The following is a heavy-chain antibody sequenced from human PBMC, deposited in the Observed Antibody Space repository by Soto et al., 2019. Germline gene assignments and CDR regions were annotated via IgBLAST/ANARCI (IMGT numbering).Heavy chain of an antibody. CDR3: ARDTGNFFDS. CDR1: GYTFTSYT. V-gene: IGHV1-18*01. Sequence: QVQLLQSGGQVKKPGASVKVSCKASGYTFTSYTISWVRQAPGQGLEWVGWIGPSGGNTDSARNLQGRVTMTTDTSTSTAYMELRSLRSDDTAVYYCARDTGNFFDSWGQGTLVTVSS. J-gene: IGHJ4*02. CDR2: IGPSGGNT.